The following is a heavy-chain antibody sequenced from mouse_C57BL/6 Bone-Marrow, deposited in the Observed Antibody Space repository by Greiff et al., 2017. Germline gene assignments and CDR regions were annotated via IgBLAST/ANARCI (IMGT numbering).Heavy chain of an antibody. CDR2: IDPETGGT. CDR1: GYTFTDSE. D-gene: IGHD2-3*01. CDR3: TRRDGSRRYWYFDV. Sequence: QVLLQQPGAELVRPGASVTLSCKASGYTFTDSEMHWVKQTPVHGLEWIGAIDPETGGTAYNKQFKGKTILTADKSSSTDYIELRSLTSEASAVYYGTRRDGSRRYWYFDVWGTRTTVTVSS. V-gene: IGHV1-15*01. J-gene: IGHJ1*03.